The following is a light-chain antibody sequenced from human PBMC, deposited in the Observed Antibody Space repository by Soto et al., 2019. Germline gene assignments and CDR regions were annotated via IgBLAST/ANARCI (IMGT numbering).Light chain of an antibody. V-gene: IGKV3-20*01. CDR3: HQYGSSPTT. J-gene: IGKJ5*01. CDR2: GTS. Sequence: EIVMTQSPATLSVSPCERATLSFSASQSVSSNYLAWYQQKPGQAPRLLIYGTSSRATGIPDRFTGSGSGTDFTLTISRLEPEDFAVYYCHQYGSSPTTFGQGTRLEIK. CDR1: QSVSSNY.